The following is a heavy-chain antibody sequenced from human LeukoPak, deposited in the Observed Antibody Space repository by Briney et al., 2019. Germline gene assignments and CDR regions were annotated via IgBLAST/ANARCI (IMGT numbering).Heavy chain of an antibody. Sequence: PGGSLRLSCAASGFTFSSYGMRWVRQAPGKGLEWVAAISYDGRNKEYVDSVKGRFTISRDNSKNTLYLQMNSLRAEDTAVYYCAKDRGSSHGFEYWGQGTLVTVSS. CDR3: AKDRGSSHGFEY. J-gene: IGHJ4*02. V-gene: IGHV3-30*18. CDR1: GFTFSSYG. D-gene: IGHD5-12*01. CDR2: ISYDGRNK.